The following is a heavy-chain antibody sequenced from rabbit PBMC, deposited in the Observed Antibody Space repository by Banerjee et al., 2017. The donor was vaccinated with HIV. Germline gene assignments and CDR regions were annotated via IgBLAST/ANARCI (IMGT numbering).Heavy chain of an antibody. CDR2: IYTGSSSTT. CDR3: ARDLAGVIGWNFNL. V-gene: IGHV1S45*01. Sequence: QEQLEESGGDLVKPGASLTLTCTASGFSFSSSYYMCWVRQAPGKGLEWIACIYTGSSSTTYYASWAKGRFTISQTSSTTVTLQMTSLTAADTATYFCARDLAGVIGWNFNLWGPGTLVTVS. D-gene: IGHD4-1*01. CDR1: GFSFSSSYY. J-gene: IGHJ4*01.